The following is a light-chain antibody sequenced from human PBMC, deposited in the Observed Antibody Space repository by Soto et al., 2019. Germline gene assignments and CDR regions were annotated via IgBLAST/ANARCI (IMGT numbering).Light chain of an antibody. CDR1: QSVSSY. CDR3: QQYYNWPRT. J-gene: IGKJ5*01. V-gene: IGKV3-11*01. Sequence: EIVLTQSPATLSLSPGERATLSCRASQSVSSYLAWYQQKPGQAPRLLIYDASNRATGLPARFSGSGSGTEFTLTSNSLQAEDCAVYYCQQYYNWPRTFGQGTRLEIK. CDR2: DAS.